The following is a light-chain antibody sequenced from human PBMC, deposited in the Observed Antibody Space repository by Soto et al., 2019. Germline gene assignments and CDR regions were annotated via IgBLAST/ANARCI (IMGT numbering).Light chain of an antibody. J-gene: IGLJ2*01. CDR1: SSDVGGYNY. CDR2: EVS. CDR3: SSYTSSSTVV. Sequence: QSVLTQPASVSGSPGQSITISCTGTSSDVGGYNYVSWYQHHPGKAPKLMIYEVSNRPSGVSNRFSVSKSGNTASLTIAGLQAEDEADYYCSSYTSSSTVVFGGGTKLTVL. V-gene: IGLV2-14*01.